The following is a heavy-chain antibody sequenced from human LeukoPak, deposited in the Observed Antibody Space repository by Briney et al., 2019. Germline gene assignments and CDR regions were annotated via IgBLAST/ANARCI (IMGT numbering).Heavy chain of an antibody. CDR1: GFTFSSYA. V-gene: IGHV3-23*01. Sequence: GGSLRLSCAVSGFTFSSYAMTWVRQAPGKGLEWVSAISGTCANTYYADSVKGRFTTSRDNPRSTLYLQMNSLSNEDTAVYYCAYADNNGWYYFDYWGQGTLVTVSS. D-gene: IGHD6-19*01. J-gene: IGHJ4*02. CDR2: ISGTCANT. CDR3: AYADNNGWYYFDY.